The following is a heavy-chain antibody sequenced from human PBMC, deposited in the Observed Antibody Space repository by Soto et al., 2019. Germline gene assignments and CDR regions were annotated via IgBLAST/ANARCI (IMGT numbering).Heavy chain of an antibody. CDR2: IYYSGTS. V-gene: IGHV4-39*01. J-gene: IGHJ5*02. Sequence: QLQLQESGPGLVKPSETLSLTCTVSGGSIRDDRYYWGWIRQPPGKGLEWIGSIYYSGTSSYNPSLKSRVAMSVAKSKKQWSLRLSSVTAADTAVYYCARLHCDSPNCVPLDPWGQGTLVIVSS. D-gene: IGHD2-2*01. CDR3: ARLHCDSPNCVPLDP. CDR1: GGSIRDDRYY.